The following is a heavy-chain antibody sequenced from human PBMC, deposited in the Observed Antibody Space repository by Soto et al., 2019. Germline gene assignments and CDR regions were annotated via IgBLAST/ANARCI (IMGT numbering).Heavy chain of an antibody. CDR1: GGSFSGYY. CDR2: INHSGST. Sequence: SETLSLTCAVYGGSFSGYYWSWIRQPPGKGLEWIGEINHSGSTNYNPSLKSRVTISVDTSKNQFSLKLSSVTAADTAVYYCARREDIVVVPAAPYDYWGQGTLVTVSS. D-gene: IGHD2-2*01. CDR3: ARREDIVVVPAAPYDY. V-gene: IGHV4-34*01. J-gene: IGHJ4*02.